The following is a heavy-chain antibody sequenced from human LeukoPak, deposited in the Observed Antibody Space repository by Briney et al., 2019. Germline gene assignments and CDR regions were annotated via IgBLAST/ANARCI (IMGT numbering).Heavy chain of an antibody. CDR1: GGTFSSYA. CDR2: IIPIFGTA. J-gene: IGHJ6*03. D-gene: IGHD3-10*01. Sequence: SVKVSCKASGGTFSSYALSWVRQAPGQGLEWMGGIIPIFGTANYAQKFQGRVTITADESTSTAYMELSSLRSEDTAVYYCARNFEAMVRGGNYYYYMDVWGKGTTVTISS. V-gene: IGHV1-69*13. CDR3: ARNFEAMVRGGNYYYYMDV.